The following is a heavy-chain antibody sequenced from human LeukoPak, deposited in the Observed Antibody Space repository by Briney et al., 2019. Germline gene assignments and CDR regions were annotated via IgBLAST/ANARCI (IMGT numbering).Heavy chain of an antibody. V-gene: IGHV4-34*01. CDR3: ARAYGDYRYYYYYMDV. CDR1: GGSFSGYY. D-gene: IGHD4-17*01. J-gene: IGHJ6*03. Sequence: SETLSLTCAVFGGSFSGYYWSWVRQRPGKGLEWIGEINHSGSTNYNPSLKSRVTISVDTSKNQFSMRVSSVTAADTAVYYCARAYGDYRYYYYYMDVWAKGPRSPSP. CDR2: INHSGST.